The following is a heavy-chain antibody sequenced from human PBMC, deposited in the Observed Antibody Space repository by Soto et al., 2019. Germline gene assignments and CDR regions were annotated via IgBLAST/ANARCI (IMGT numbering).Heavy chain of an antibody. J-gene: IGHJ3*02. CDR3: AKPQAEGLDCSGGSCTPRPHADAFDI. CDR1: GFTFSSYG. CDR2: ISYDGSNK. V-gene: IGHV3-30*18. D-gene: IGHD2-15*01. Sequence: GGSLRLSCAASGFTFSSYGMHWVRQAPGKGLEWVAVISYDGSNKYYADSVKGRFTISRDNSKNTLYLQMNSLRAEDTAVYYCAKPQAEGLDCSGGSCTPRPHADAFDIWGQGTMVTVSS.